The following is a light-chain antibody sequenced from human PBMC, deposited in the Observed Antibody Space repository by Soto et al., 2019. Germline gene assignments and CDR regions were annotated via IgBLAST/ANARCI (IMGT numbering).Light chain of an antibody. J-gene: IGLJ1*01. CDR2: DVY. Sequence: QSVLTQPASVSGSPAQSITISCTGTSSDVGGFNYVSWYQQHPGKAPKLLIFDVYSRPSGISNRFSGSKSGNTASLTISGLQAEDEADYYCSSYTTSSSYVFGAGTKVTVL. V-gene: IGLV2-14*01. CDR1: SSDVGGFNY. CDR3: SSYTTSSSYV.